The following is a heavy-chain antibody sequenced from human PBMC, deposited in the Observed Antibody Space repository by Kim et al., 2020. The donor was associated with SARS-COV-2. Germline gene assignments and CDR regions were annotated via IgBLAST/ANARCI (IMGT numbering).Heavy chain of an antibody. V-gene: IGHV1-3*01. J-gene: IGHJ5*02. Sequence: KNTQNLTGRITFPTDTSANMLYMDLSSLRSEDTAVYYCAREGSGSYNWLDPWGQGTLVTVSS. CDR3: AREGSGSYNWLDP. D-gene: IGHD3-10*01.